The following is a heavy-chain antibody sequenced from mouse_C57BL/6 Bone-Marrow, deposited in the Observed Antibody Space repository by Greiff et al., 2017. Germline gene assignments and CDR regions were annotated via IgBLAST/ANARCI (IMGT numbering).Heavy chain of an antibody. D-gene: IGHD1-1*01. CDR2: IYPRSGNT. Sequence: QVQLQQSGAELARPGASVKLSCKASGYTFTSYGISWVKQRTGQGLEWIGEIYPRSGNTYYNEKFKGKATLTADKSYSTAYMELRSLTAEDSAVYFCARVLLPPWYFDVWCAGTPVTVSS. CDR1: GYTFTSYG. CDR3: ARVLLPPWYFDV. J-gene: IGHJ1*01. V-gene: IGHV1-81*01.